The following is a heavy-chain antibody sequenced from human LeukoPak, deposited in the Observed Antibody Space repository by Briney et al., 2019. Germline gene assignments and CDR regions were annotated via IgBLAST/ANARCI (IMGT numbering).Heavy chain of an antibody. Sequence: SETLSLTCTVSGGSISSYYWSWIRQPPGKGLEWNGYIYYSGSTNYNPSLKSRVTMSVDTSKNQFSLKLSSVTAADTAVYYCARDKDYFDSGGAFDIWGQGTMVTVSS. CDR3: ARDKDYFDSGGAFDI. V-gene: IGHV4-59*01. J-gene: IGHJ3*02. D-gene: IGHD3-22*01. CDR2: IYYSGST. CDR1: GGSISSYY.